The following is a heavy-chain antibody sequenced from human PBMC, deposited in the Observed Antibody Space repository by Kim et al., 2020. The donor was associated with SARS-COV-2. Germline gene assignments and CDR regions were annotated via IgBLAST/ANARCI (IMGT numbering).Heavy chain of an antibody. CDR2: ISGHDAET. CDR3: ATTSRFVMVPASNWFDA. D-gene: IGHD2-21*01. J-gene: IGHJ5*02. V-gene: IGHV1-18*01. CDR1: GFSFSTNG. Sequence: ASVKVSCKTSGFSFSTNGISWVRQAPGQGLEWMGWISGHDAETTYAQSFQGRVTMTTDTSTSTAYMELRSLSSDDTAIYYCATTSRFVMVPASNWFDAWGQGTRVTVSS.